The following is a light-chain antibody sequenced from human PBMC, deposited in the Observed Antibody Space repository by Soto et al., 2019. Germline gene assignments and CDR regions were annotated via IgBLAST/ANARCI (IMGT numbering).Light chain of an antibody. CDR2: AAS. J-gene: IGKJ5*01. CDR3: QQSYSTPDT. V-gene: IGKV1-39*01. CDR1: QGISTY. Sequence: DIQMTQSQSSLSASVGDRVTITCRASQGISTYLNWYQQKPGKAPKLLIYAASSLQSGVLSRFSGSGSGTDFTLTISSLQPEDFATYYCQQSYSTPDTFGQGTRLEIK.